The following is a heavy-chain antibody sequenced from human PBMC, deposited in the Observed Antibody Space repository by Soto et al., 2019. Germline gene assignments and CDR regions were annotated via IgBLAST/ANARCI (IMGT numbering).Heavy chain of an antibody. CDR3: ARRGYCSSTSCSRGWFDP. V-gene: IGHV1-69*06. CDR1: GGTFSSYA. D-gene: IGHD2-2*01. Sequence: QVQLVQSGAEVKKPGSSVKVSCKASGGTFSSYAISWVRQAPGQGLEWMGGIIPIFGTANYAQKFQGRVTITADKSTSTAHMELSSLRSEDTAVYYCARRGYCSSTSCSRGWFDPWGQGTLVTVSS. CDR2: IIPIFGTA. J-gene: IGHJ5*02.